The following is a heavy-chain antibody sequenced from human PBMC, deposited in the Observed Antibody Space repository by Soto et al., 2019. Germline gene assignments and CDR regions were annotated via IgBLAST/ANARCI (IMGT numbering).Heavy chain of an antibody. CDR1: GGSISSSSYY. D-gene: IGHD3-10*01. CDR2: ISSSGST. CDR3: ARHRTLRGVVINYYYFYMGV. J-gene: IGHJ6*03. Sequence: QLQLQESGPGLVKPSETLSLTCTVSGGSISSSSYYWGWIRQPPGKGLEWIGTISSSGSTYYKPSLRSRVTMSVDTSKIQCSLELTSVTAADTAVYYCARHRTLRGVVINYYYFYMGVRGKGTTVTVSS. V-gene: IGHV4-39*01.